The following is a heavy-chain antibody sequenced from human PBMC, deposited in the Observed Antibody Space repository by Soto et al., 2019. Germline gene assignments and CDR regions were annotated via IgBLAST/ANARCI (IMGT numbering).Heavy chain of an antibody. Sequence: SETLSLTCTVAGGSVISGSYYWSWIRQPPGKGLEWIGYIYYSGSTNYNPSLKSRVTISVDTSKNQFSLKLSSVTAADTAVYYCAGVLGITYSWYFDYWGQGTLVTVSS. D-gene: IGHD5-18*01. J-gene: IGHJ4*02. CDR1: GGSVISGSYY. V-gene: IGHV4-61*01. CDR2: IYYSGST. CDR3: AGVLGITYSWYFDY.